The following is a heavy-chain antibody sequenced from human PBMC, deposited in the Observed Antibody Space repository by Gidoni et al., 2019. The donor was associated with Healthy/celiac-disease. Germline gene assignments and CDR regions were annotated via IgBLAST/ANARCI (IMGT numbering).Heavy chain of an antibody. J-gene: IGHJ4*02. CDR2: IKQDGSEK. CDR1: GFHFSSYW. V-gene: IGHV3-7*03. D-gene: IGHD6-13*01. Sequence: EVQLVESGGGLVQPGGSLRISCAASGFHFSSYWRSWVRQAPGKGLEWVANIKQDGSEKYYVDSVKGRFTISRDNAKNSLYLQMNSLRAEDTAVYYCARDRSSWYYFDYWGQGTLVTVSS. CDR3: ARDRSSWYYFDY.